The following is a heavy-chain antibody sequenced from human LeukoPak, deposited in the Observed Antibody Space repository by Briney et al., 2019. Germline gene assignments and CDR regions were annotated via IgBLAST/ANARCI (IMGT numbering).Heavy chain of an antibody. CDR1: GFTFSSYA. CDR3: AKASPRVGATGAFDI. D-gene: IGHD1-26*01. Sequence: GGSLRVSCAASGFTFSSYAMNWVRQAPGKGLEWVSVISGSGSSTYYADSVKGRFTISRDNSKNTLYLQMNSLRAEDTAVYYCAKASPRVGATGAFDIWGQGTMVTVSS. V-gene: IGHV3-23*01. CDR2: ISGSGSST. J-gene: IGHJ3*02.